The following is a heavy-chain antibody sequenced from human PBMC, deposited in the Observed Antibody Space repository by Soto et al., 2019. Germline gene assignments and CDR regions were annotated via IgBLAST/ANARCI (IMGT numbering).Heavy chain of an antibody. CDR3: ARDKYDILTGYYGLDAFDI. V-gene: IGHV1-18*01. Sequence: ASVKVSCKASGYTFTSYGISWVRQAPGQGLEWMGWISAYNGNTNYAQKLQGRVTMTTDTSTSTAYMELRSLRSDDTAVYYCARDKYDILTGYYGLDAFDIWGQGTMVT. D-gene: IGHD3-9*01. CDR1: GYTFTSYG. CDR2: ISAYNGNT. J-gene: IGHJ3*02.